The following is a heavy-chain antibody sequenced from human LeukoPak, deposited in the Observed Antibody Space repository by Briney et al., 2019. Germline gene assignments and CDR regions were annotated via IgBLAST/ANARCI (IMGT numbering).Heavy chain of an antibody. V-gene: IGHV3-11*01. Sequence: GGSLRLSCAASGFTFSDYYMSWIRQAPGKGLEWVSYISSSGSTIYYADSVKGRSTISRDNAKNSLYLQMNSLRAEDTAVYYCAREWMDYYGSGSYFDYWGQGTLVTVSS. CDR3: AREWMDYYGSGSYFDY. CDR1: GFTFSDYY. D-gene: IGHD3-10*01. CDR2: ISSSGSTI. J-gene: IGHJ4*02.